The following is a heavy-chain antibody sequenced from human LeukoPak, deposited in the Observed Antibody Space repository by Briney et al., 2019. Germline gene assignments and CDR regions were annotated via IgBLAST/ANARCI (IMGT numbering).Heavy chain of an antibody. Sequence: PSETLSLTCAVYGGSFSGYNWSWIRQPPGKGLEWIGEINHSGSTNYNPSLKSRVTISVDTSKNQFSLKLSSVTAADTAVYYCASGRDGYNPFDYWGQGTLVTVSS. D-gene: IGHD5-24*01. V-gene: IGHV4-34*01. CDR2: INHSGST. CDR1: GGSFSGYN. J-gene: IGHJ4*02. CDR3: ASGRDGYNPFDY.